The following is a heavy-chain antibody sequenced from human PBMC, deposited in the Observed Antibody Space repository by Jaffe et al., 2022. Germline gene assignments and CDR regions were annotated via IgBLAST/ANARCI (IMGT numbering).Heavy chain of an antibody. J-gene: IGHJ3*02. D-gene: IGHD3-10*01. CDR3: ARDSGKDAFDI. Sequence: QVQLQQWGAGLLKPSETLSLTCAVYGGSFSGYYWSWIRQPPGKGLEWIGEINHSGSTNYNPSLKSRVTISVDTSKNQFSLKLSSVTAADTAVYYCARDSGKDAFDIWGQGTMVTVSS. CDR2: INHSGST. V-gene: IGHV4-34*01. CDR1: GGSFSGYY.